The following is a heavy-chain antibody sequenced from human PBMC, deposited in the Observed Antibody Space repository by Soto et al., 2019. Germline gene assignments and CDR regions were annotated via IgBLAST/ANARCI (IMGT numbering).Heavy chain of an antibody. D-gene: IGHD3-10*01. J-gene: IGHJ4*02. CDR3: ARSITMVRGVLNIFDY. CDR2: INAGNGNT. Sequence: GXSVKVSCKASVYTFTSYAMHWVRQAPGQRLEWMGWINAGNGNTKYSQKFQGRVTITRDTSASTAYMELSSLRSEDTAVYYCARSITMVRGVLNIFDYWGQGTLVTVSS. CDR1: VYTFTSYA. V-gene: IGHV1-3*01.